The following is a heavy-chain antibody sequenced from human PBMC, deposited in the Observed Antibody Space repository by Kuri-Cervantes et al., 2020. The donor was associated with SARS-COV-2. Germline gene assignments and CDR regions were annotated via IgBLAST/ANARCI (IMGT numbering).Heavy chain of an antibody. CDR1: GFTFSSYA. D-gene: IGHD4-17*01. CDR2: ISGSGGST. Sequence: ESLKISCAASGFTFSSYAMSWVRQAPGKGLEWVPAISGSGGSTYYADSVKGRFTISRDNSKNTLYLQINSLRAEDTAVYYCAKLGSRRHYEDWGQGTLVTVSS. CDR3: AKLGSRRHYED. V-gene: IGHV3-23*01. J-gene: IGHJ4*02.